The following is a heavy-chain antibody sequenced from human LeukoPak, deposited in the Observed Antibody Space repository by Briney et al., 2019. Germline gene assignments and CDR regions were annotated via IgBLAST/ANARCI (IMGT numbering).Heavy chain of an antibody. CDR1: GGSFSGYY. Sequence: SETLSLTCAVYGGSFSGYYWSWIRQPPGKGLEWIGEINHSGSTNYNPSLKSRVTISVDTSKNQFSLKLSSVTAADTAVYYCARHPPAYSSSWYPAWFDPWGQGTLVTVSS. J-gene: IGHJ5*02. V-gene: IGHV4-34*01. CDR3: ARHPPAYSSSWYPAWFDP. CDR2: INHSGST. D-gene: IGHD6-13*01.